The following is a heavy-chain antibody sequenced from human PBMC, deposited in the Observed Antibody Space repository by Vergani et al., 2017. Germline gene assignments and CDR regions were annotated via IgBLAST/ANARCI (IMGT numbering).Heavy chain of an antibody. CDR1: GYTFTGYY. CDR2: INPNSGGT. D-gene: IGHD2-15*01. J-gene: IGHJ3*02. CDR3: ATSIIVVVVAATRNGFAFDI. V-gene: IGHV1-2*02. Sequence: QVQLVQSGAEVKKPGASVKVSCKASGYTFTGYYMHWVRQAPGQGLEWMGWINPNSGGTNYAQKFQGRVTMTRDTSISTAYMERSRLRSDDTAVYYCATSIIVVVVAATRNGFAFDIWGQGTMVTVSS.